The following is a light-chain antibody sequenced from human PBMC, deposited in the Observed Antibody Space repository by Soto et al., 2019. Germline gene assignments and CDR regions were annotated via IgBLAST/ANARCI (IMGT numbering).Light chain of an antibody. CDR1: QGINSY. J-gene: IGKJ5*01. CDR3: QQSYSAPIT. CDR2: GAF. V-gene: IGKV1-39*01. Sequence: DIQMTQSPSSLSASVGDRVTITCRAGQGINSYLHWYQQKPGKAPNLLIYGAFSLQDGVPSRFGGSGSGTDFTLTISSLQPEDAATYYCQQSYSAPITFGQGTRLEIK.